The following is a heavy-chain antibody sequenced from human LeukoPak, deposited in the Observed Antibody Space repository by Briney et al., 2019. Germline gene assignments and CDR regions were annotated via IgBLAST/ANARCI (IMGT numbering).Heavy chain of an antibody. J-gene: IGHJ4*02. CDR3: VKEGPRVHFDY. Sequence: PGGSLRLFCAASGFTVSSNYMSWVRQAPGKGLEWVSVIYSGGSTYYADSGKGRFTIPRDNSKTTVYLQMNSLKADDTAVYYCVKEGPRVHFDYWGQGTLVTVSS. V-gene: IGHV3-53*01. CDR1: GFTVSSNY. CDR2: IYSGGST.